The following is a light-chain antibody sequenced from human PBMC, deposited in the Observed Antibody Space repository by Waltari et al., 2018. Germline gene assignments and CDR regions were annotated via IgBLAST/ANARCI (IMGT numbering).Light chain of an antibody. J-gene: IGLJ2*01. Sequence: QSALTQPASVFGSLGQSVTIPCPGTAPDIGGYDYVSWYQQHSGKAPKLLIFAVSNRPSEISARFSASKSGNTASLSISGLQTEDEADYHCTSYTSKNTFIFGGGTRLTVL. V-gene: IGLV2-14*03. CDR2: AVS. CDR3: TSYTSKNTFI. CDR1: APDIGGYDY.